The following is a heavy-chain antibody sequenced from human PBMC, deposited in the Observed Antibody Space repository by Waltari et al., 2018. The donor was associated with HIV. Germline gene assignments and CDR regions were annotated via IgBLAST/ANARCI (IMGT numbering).Heavy chain of an antibody. CDR1: GFTFSSYW. Sequence: EVQLVESGGGLVQPGGSLRLSCAASGFTFSSYWMHWVRQAPGKGLVWGSSVSREGSMTSHAESVRGRFTIARDNARNTLYLQMNRLGAGDTAMYCWSKGGTSGYTFGFGRWGQGTLVTVSS. CDR2: VSREGSMT. CDR3: SKGGTSGYTFGFGR. J-gene: IGHJ1*01. D-gene: IGHD5-18*01. V-gene: IGHV3-74*01.